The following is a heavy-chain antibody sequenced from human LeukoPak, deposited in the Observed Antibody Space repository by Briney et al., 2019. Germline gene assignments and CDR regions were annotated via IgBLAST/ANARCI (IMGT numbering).Heavy chain of an antibody. CDR2: INPNGGGT. J-gene: IGHJ4*02. Sequence: ASVKVSCKASGYTFTGYYIHWVRQAPGQGLEWMGWINPNGGGTNYAQKFQGRVTLTRDTSISTAYMEVNSLESGGTAVYYCARENNSGWYRKAAFDYWGQGTLVTVTS. V-gene: IGHV1-2*02. CDR3: ARENNSGWYRKAAFDY. CDR1: GYTFTGYY. D-gene: IGHD6-19*01.